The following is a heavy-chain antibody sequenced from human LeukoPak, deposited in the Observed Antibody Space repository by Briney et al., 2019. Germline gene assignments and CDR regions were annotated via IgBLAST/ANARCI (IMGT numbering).Heavy chain of an antibody. CDR1: GGSISSHY. J-gene: IGHJ4*02. CDR3: ARVGYDILTGYYLGYYFDY. CDR2: IYYSGST. D-gene: IGHD3-9*01. V-gene: IGHV4-59*11. Sequence: SETLSLTCTVSGGSISSHYWSWIRQPPGKGLEWIGYIYYSGSTNYNPSLKSRVTISVDTSKNQFSLKLSSVTAADTAVYYCARVGYDILTGYYLGYYFDYWGQGTLVTVSS.